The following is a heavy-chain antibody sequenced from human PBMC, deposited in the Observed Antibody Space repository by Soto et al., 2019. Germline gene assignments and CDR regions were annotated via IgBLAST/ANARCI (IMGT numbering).Heavy chain of an antibody. Sequence: GGSLRLSCAASGFTFSSYSMNWVRQAPGKGLEWVSYISSSSSTIYYADSVRGRFTISRDSAKNSLYLQMNSLRAEDTAVYYCARDGGVRAAPPKHYSYYMDVWGKGTRLTVS. CDR3: ARDGGVRAAPPKHYSYYMDV. J-gene: IGHJ6*03. CDR2: ISSSSSTI. D-gene: IGHD3-16*01. V-gene: IGHV3-48*01. CDR1: GFTFSSYS.